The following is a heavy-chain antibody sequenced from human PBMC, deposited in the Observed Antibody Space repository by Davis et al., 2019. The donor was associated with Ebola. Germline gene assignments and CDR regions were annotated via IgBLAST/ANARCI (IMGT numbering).Heavy chain of an antibody. V-gene: IGHV4-59*12. CDR2: IYYSGST. CDR3: ARDTYSSPGDV. CDR1: GGSISSYY. J-gene: IGHJ6*02. Sequence: PSETLSLTCTVSGGSISSYYWSWIRQPPGKGLEWIGYIYYSGSTYYNPSLKSRVTISVDTSKNQFSLKLSSVTAADTAVYYCARDTYSSPGDVWGQGTTVTVSS. D-gene: IGHD4-11*01.